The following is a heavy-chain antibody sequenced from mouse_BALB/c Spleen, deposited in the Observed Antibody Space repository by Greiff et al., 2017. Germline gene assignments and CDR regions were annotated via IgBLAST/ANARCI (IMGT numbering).Heavy chain of an antibody. D-gene: IGHD2-1*01. CDR2: IDPENGNT. CDR3: ARRGNYPFAY. CDR1: GFNIKDYY. J-gene: IGHJ3*01. V-gene: IGHV14-1*02. Sequence: EVQLQQSGAELVRPGALVKLSCKASGFNIKDYYMHWVKQRPEQGLEWIGWIDPENGNTIYDPKFQGKASITADTSSNTAYLQLSSLTSEDTAVYYCARRGNYPFAYWGQGTLVTVSA.